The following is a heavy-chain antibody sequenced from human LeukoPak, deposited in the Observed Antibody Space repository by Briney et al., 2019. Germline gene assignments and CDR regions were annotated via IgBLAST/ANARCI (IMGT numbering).Heavy chain of an antibody. Sequence: GGSLRLSCAASGFTFSSYSMTWVRQAPGKGLEWVSSISSRGNYIYYADSVRGPFTISRDNAKNSLYLQMNSLRAEDTAVYYCARGTMFPYYFDYWGQGTLVTVSS. CDR2: ISSRGNYI. J-gene: IGHJ4*02. V-gene: IGHV3-21*01. CDR1: GFTFSSYS. CDR3: ARGTMFPYYFDY. D-gene: IGHD3-10*02.